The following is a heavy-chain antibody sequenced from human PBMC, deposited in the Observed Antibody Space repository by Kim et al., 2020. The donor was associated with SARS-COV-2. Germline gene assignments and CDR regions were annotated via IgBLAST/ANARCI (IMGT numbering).Heavy chain of an antibody. J-gene: IGHJ4*02. Sequence: SVKVSCKASGGTFSSYAISWVRQAPGQGLEWMGRIIPILGIANYAQKFQGRVTITADKSTSTAYMELSSLRSEDTAVYYCARGLWSGYPQGYWGQGTLVTVSS. CDR3: ARGLWSGYPQGY. CDR1: GGTFSSYA. V-gene: IGHV1-69*04. CDR2: IIPILGIA. D-gene: IGHD3-3*01.